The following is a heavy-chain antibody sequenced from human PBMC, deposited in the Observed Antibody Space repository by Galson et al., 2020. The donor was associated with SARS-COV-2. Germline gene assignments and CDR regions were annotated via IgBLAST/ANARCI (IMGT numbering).Heavy chain of an antibody. CDR3: TTVSPLGGQQLVLVNYYYYYMDV. D-gene: IGHD6-13*01. V-gene: IGHV3-15*01. J-gene: IGHJ6*03. CDR1: GFTFSNAW. CDR2: IKSKTDGGTT. Sequence: GGSLRLSCAASGFTFSNAWMSWVRQAPGKGLEWVGRIKSKTDGGTTDYAAPVKGRFTISRDDSKNTLYLQMNSLKTEDTAVYYCTTVSPLGGQQLVLVNYYYYYMDVWGKGTTVTVSS.